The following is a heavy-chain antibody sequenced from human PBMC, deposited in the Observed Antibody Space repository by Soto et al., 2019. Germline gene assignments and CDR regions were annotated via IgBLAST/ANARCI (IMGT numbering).Heavy chain of an antibody. CDR2: ISYGATP. D-gene: IGHD3-22*01. J-gene: IGHJ4*02. V-gene: IGHV4-59*01. CDR3: ARGSVGSGWKFDF. Sequence: SETLSLTCSVSGDSLSTNFWSWIRQPPGKGLEWIGYISYGATPNYNPALKSRVIISIDTSKNQFSLNVNSVTAADTALYYCARGSVGSGWKFDFWGQGILVTVSS. CDR1: GDSLSTNF.